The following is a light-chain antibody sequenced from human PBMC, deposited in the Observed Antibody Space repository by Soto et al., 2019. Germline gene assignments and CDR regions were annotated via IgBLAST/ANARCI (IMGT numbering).Light chain of an antibody. CDR2: KDT. CDR1: ALPKQY. J-gene: IGLJ3*02. Sequence: SYELIQPPSISVSPGQTAKITCSGDALPKQYAYWYQQKPGRAPLLVIYKDTERPSGIHERFSGSSSGTTVTLTISGVQAEDEADYYCQSADSSGSYPWVFGGGTKLTVL. CDR3: QSADSSGSYPWV. V-gene: IGLV3-25*01.